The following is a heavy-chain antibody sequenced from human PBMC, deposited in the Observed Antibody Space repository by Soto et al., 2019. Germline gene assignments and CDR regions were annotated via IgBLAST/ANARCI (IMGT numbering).Heavy chain of an antibody. CDR3: AREFPYYESSDSYFDY. CDR1: GDSVSGNSAA. Sequence: PSQTLSLTCAISGDSVSGNSAAWNWIRQSPSRGLEWLGRTYYRSKWYNDYAVSVKSRITVTPDTSKNQFSLHLNSVTPGDTAVYDCAREFPYYESSDSYFDYWGRGARVAVSS. V-gene: IGHV6-1*01. CDR2: TYYRSKWYN. D-gene: IGHD3-16*01. J-gene: IGHJ4*01.